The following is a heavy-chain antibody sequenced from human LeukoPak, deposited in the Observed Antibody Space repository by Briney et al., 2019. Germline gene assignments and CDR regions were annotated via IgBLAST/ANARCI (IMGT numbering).Heavy chain of an antibody. J-gene: IGHJ6*03. CDR3: AKRAAAATPYYYYYYMDV. CDR1: GFTFSSYS. V-gene: IGHV3-21*04. CDR2: ITSSGRYI. Sequence: PGGSLRLSCAASGFTFSSYSMNWVRQAPGKGLEWVSSITSSGRYIYYADSVKGRFTISRDNSKNTLYLQMNSLRAEDTAVYYCAKRAAAATPYYYYYYMDVWGKGTTVTVSS. D-gene: IGHD2-2*01.